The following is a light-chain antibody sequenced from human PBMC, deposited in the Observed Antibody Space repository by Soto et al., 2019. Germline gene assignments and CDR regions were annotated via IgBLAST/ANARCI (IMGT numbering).Light chain of an antibody. CDR1: QSVSSN. CDR2: DAS. J-gene: IGKJ2*01. V-gene: IGKV3-15*01. CDR3: QQYNNWPPYT. Sequence: EIVMTQSPATLSVSPGERATLSCRASQSVSSNLSWYQQKPGQAPRLLIYDASTRATGIPARFSGSGSGTEFTLTISSLQSEDCALYYCQQYNNWPPYTFGQGTNLEIK.